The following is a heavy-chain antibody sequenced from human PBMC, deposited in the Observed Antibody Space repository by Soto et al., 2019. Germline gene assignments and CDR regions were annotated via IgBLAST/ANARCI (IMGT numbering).Heavy chain of an antibody. Sequence: PGESLKISCKGSGYSFTSYWIGWVRQMPGKGLEWMGIIYPGDSDTRYSPSFQGQVTISADKSISTAYLQWSSLKASDTAMYYCARLTMIVVDTKPPYGMDVWGQGTTVTVSS. V-gene: IGHV5-51*01. CDR3: ARLTMIVVDTKPPYGMDV. CDR2: IYPGDSDT. CDR1: GYSFTSYW. D-gene: IGHD3-22*01. J-gene: IGHJ6*02.